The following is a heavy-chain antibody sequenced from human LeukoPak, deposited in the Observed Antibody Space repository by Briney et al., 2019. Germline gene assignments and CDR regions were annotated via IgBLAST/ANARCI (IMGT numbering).Heavy chain of an antibody. Sequence: SETRSLTCAVSGYSISSGYYWAWIRQPPGKVLEWIGRIYHSGSTYYNPSLKSRVTISVDTSKNQFSLKLSSVPAADTAVYYCARLRNWGPGSLFDYWGQGTLVTVSS. CDR3: ARLRNWGPGSLFDY. V-gene: IGHV4-38-2*01. CDR1: GYSISSGYY. D-gene: IGHD7-27*01. CDR2: IYHSGST. J-gene: IGHJ4*02.